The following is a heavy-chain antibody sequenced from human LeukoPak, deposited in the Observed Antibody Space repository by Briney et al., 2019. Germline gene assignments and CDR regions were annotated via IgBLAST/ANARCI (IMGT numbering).Heavy chain of an antibody. CDR2: INHSGRT. V-gene: IGHV4-34*01. CDR1: GGSFSAYY. Sequence: PSETLSLTCAVYGGSFSAYYWSWIRQPPGKGLEWIGEINHSGRTNYNPSLKGRVTISVDTSKNQFSLKLSSVTAADTAVYYCARAVIRHYYMDVWGKGTTVTVSS. J-gene: IGHJ6*03. D-gene: IGHD3-16*02. CDR3: ARAVIRHYYMDV.